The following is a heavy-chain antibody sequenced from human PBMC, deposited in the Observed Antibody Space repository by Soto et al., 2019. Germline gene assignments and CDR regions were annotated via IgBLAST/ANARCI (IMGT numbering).Heavy chain of an antibody. Sequence: GGSLRLSCAASGFTFSSYAMHWVRQAPGKGLEWVAVISYDGSNKYYADSVKGRFTISRDNSKNTLYLQMNSLRAEDTAVYYCARGIQFCDYWGQGTQVTVSS. CDR2: ISYDGSNK. D-gene: IGHD3-3*01. J-gene: IGHJ4*02. CDR3: ARGIQFCDY. V-gene: IGHV3-30-3*01. CDR1: GFTFSSYA.